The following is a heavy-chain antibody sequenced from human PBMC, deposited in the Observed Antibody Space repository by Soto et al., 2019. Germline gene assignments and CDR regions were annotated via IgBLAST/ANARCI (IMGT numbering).Heavy chain of an antibody. D-gene: IGHD6-19*01. J-gene: IGHJ6*03. Sequence: QDQLVQSGAEVKKPGASVNVSCKTSGYTFTSYAINWVRQAPGQRLEWMGWINADNGNTKYSQKFQGRVTITRDTSASTAYMELSSLRSEDTAIYYCARDVFSSAWPYYMDVWGKGTTVTVSS. CDR1: GYTFTSYA. CDR2: INADNGNT. CDR3: ARDVFSSAWPYYMDV. V-gene: IGHV1-3*01.